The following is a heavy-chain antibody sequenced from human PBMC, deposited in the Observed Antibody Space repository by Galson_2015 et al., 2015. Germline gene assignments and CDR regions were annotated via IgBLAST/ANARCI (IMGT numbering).Heavy chain of an antibody. CDR2: IKQDGNHK. D-gene: IGHD5-24*01. Sequence: SLRLSCAASGFTFSSYWMSWVRQAPGKGLEWVANIKQDGNHKYYADSVRGRFTISRDNSKNTLYVQMYSLRTDDMAVYFCARGGGRVATISYFDYWGQGTLVTVSS. CDR3: ARGGGRVATISYFDY. CDR1: GFTFSSYW. V-gene: IGHV3-7*01. J-gene: IGHJ4*02.